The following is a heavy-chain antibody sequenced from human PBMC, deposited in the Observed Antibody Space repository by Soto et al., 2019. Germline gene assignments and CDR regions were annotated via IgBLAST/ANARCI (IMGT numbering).Heavy chain of an antibody. D-gene: IGHD3-3*01. V-gene: IGHV4-59*01. CDR3: ERIGAYHGPIDY. CDR1: GVSISSYF. J-gene: IGHJ4*02. Sequence: PSETLSLTCSVSGVSISSYFWSWIRQAPGGGLEWIGYTYHRGSTNYSPSLKSRVAISLDTSENQFSLKVNSVTAAETAVYYCERIGAYHGPIDYWGQGTPVTVSS. CDR2: TYHRGST.